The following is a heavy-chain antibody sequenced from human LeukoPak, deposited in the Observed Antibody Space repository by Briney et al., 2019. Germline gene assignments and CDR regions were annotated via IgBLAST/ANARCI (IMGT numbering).Heavy chain of an antibody. CDR3: ASELEAAFLFGFDY. Sequence: PGGPLRLSCAASGITFSSYEMNWVRQAPGKGLQWVSYISSSGSTIYYADSVKGRFTISRDNAKNSLYLQMNSLRAEDTAVYYCASELEAAFLFGFDYWGQGTPVTVSS. CDR2: ISSSGSTI. J-gene: IGHJ4*02. V-gene: IGHV3-48*03. D-gene: IGHD2-15*01. CDR1: GITFSSYE.